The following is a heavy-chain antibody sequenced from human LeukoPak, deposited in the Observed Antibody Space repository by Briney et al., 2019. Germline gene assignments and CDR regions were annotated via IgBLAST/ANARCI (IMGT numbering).Heavy chain of an antibody. CDR1: GGSISSSYYY. D-gene: IGHD6-13*01. Sequence: TSETLSLTCTVSGGSISSSYYYWGWIRQPPGKGLEWIGSIYSSGSTYYNPSLKSRVTISVDTSKNQFSLKLSSVTAADTAVYYCARQAGAAAGFFDYWGQGTLVTVSS. V-gene: IGHV4-39*01. CDR2: IYSSGST. J-gene: IGHJ4*02. CDR3: ARQAGAAAGFFDY.